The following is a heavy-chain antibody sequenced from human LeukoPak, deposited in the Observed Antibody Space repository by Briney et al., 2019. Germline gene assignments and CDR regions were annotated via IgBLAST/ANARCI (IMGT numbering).Heavy chain of an antibody. CDR2: INSDGSRT. J-gene: IGHJ3*02. V-gene: IGHV3-74*01. CDR1: GFTFSSYW. Sequence: TGGSLRLSCAASGFTFSSYWMHWVRQAPGKGLVWVSRINSDGSRTTYADSVKGRFTISRDNAKNTLYLQMNSLRAEGTAVYYCARVGARLGAFDIWGQGTMVTVSS. D-gene: IGHD6-25*01. CDR3: ARVGARLGAFDI.